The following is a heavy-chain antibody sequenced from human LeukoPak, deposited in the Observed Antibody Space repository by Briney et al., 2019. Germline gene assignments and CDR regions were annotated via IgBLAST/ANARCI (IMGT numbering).Heavy chain of an antibody. CDR2: INPGGSSI. V-gene: IGHV3-74*01. CDR1: GFTFSSYW. CDR3: ARSNQADDY. Sequence: GSLRLSCAASGFTFSSYWMHWVRQVPGKGLVWVARINPGGSSITYADSVKGRFTISRDNAKNTLYLQMDSLRAEDTGVYHCARSNQADDYWGQGTLVTVSS. D-gene: IGHD1-14*01. J-gene: IGHJ4*02.